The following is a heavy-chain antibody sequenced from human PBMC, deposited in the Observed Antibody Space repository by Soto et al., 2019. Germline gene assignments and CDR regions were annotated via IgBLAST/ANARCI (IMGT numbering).Heavy chain of an antibody. D-gene: IGHD3-16*02. Sequence: PGGSLRLSCAASGFTFSESAMHWVRQAPGKGLEWVGRIKSESDGGTTAYAAPVKGRFTISRDDSKNTVYLQMNSLRTEDTALYYCMTDRQYRPAYWGQGTQVTVSS. J-gene: IGHJ4*02. CDR3: MTDRQYRPAY. CDR2: IKSESDGGTT. CDR1: GFTFSESA. V-gene: IGHV3-15*07.